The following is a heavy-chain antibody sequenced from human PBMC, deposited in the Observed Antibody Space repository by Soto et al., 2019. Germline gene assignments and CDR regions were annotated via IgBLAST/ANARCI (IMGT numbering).Heavy chain of an antibody. Sequence: EVQLVESGGGLVQPGRSLRLYCAASGFTFDDYAMHWVRQAPGKGLEWVSGISWNSGSIGYADSVKGRFTISRDNAKNSLYLQMNSLRAEDTALYYCAKDRGLVRSFYFDYWGQGTLVTVSS. CDR2: ISWNSGSI. D-gene: IGHD6-19*01. V-gene: IGHV3-9*01. J-gene: IGHJ4*02. CDR1: GFTFDDYA. CDR3: AKDRGLVRSFYFDY.